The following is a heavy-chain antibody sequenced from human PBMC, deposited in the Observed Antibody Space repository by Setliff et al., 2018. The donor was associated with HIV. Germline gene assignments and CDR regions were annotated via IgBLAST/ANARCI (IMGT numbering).Heavy chain of an antibody. V-gene: IGHV3-53*01. CDR2: IYRGGST. J-gene: IGHJ6*02. CDR1: GFTVSSNY. Sequence: GSLRLSCAASGFTVSSNYMSWVRQAPGKGLEWVSVIYRGGSTYYADSVRGRFTISRDNSKNTLYLQMNSLGAEDTAVYYCAKGYYGSGTFRYYYYYGMDVWGQGTTVTVSS. CDR3: AKGYYGSGTFRYYYYYGMDV. D-gene: IGHD3-10*01.